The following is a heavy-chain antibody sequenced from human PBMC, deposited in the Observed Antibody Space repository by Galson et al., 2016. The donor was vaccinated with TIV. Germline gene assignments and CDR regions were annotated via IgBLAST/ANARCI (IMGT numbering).Heavy chain of an antibody. J-gene: IGHJ5*01. CDR2: IYTNVNA. CDR1: GGSISSGIHH. V-gene: IGHV4-61*02. Sequence: TLSLTCTVSGGSISSGIHHWNWIRQPAGKGLEWIGRIYTNVNANYNPSLASRVTFSIDTSKNQFSLKLFSVNAAGTAVYYCARANYDFWSTSFAHWFDSWGQGTLVTVSS. D-gene: IGHD3-3*01. CDR3: ARANYDFWSTSFAHWFDS.